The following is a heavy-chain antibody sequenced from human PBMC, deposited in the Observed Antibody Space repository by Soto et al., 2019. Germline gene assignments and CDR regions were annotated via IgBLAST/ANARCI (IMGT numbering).Heavy chain of an antibody. CDR1: GYTFTSYG. D-gene: IGHD3-22*01. CDR2: INIYSGDA. Sequence: QVRLEQSGPEVKKTGASVKVSCKASGYTFTSYGISWVRQAPGQGLEWMGWINIYSGDANYAQRFQDRVTMTRDTSTNTVYMEMRSLRSDDTAVYYCARALYYYDNSGLAYWGQGTRVTVSS. V-gene: IGHV1-18*01. J-gene: IGHJ4*02. CDR3: ARALYYYDNSGLAY.